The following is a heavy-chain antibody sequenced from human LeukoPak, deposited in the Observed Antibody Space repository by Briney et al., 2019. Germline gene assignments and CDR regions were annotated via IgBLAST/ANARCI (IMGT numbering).Heavy chain of an antibody. Sequence: GGSLRLSCAASGFTFSSYCMNWVRQAPGKGLEWVSSISSSSSYIYYADSVKGRFTISRGNAKNSLYLQMNSLRAEDTAVYYCARDRDAVTTGIFDYWGQGTLVTVSS. CDR3: ARDRDAVTTGIFDY. D-gene: IGHD4-17*01. CDR1: GFTFSSYC. CDR2: ISSSSSYI. V-gene: IGHV3-21*01. J-gene: IGHJ4*02.